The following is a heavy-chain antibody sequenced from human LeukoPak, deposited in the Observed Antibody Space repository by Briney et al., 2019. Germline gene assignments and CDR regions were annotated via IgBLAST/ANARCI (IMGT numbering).Heavy chain of an antibody. V-gene: IGHV4-34*01. CDR2: INHSGST. J-gene: IGHJ5*02. Sequence: SETLPLTCAVYGGSFSGYYWSWIRQPPGKGLEWIGEINHSGSTNYNPSLKSRVTISVDTSKNQFSLKLSSVTAADTAVYYCATRSVVVVVAATQDWFDPWGQGTLVTVSS. CDR3: ATRSVVVVVAATQDWFDP. CDR1: GGSFSGYY. D-gene: IGHD2-15*01.